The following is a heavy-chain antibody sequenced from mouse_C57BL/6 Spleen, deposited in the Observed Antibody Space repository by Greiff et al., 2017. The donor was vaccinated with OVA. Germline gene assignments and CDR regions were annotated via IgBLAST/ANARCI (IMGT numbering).Heavy chain of an antibody. V-gene: IGHV1-82*01. Sequence: VQLPQSGPELVKPGASVKISCKASGYAFSSSWMNWVKQRPGTGLEWIGRLYPGDGDTNYTAKFKGKATLTADKSSSTAYLRRSSLTSEDSAVYFCARGKYSHAMGDWGQGTSVTVAS. CDR1: GYAFSSSW. CDR3: ARGKYSHAMGD. D-gene: IGHD2-12*01. J-gene: IGHJ4*01. CDR2: LYPGDGDT.